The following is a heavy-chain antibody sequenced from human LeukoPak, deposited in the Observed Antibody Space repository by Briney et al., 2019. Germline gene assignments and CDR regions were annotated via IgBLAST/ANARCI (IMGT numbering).Heavy chain of an antibody. J-gene: IGHJ6*03. D-gene: IGHD2-15*01. CDR1: GGSISSGDYY. V-gene: IGHV4-30-4*08. CDR2: IYYSGST. CDR3: ARWEGGGSRRSYMDA. Sequence: VKPSETLSLTCTVSGGSISSGDYYWSWIRQPPGKGLEWIGYIYYSGSTYYNPSLKSRVTISVDTSKNQFSLKLSSVTAADTAVYYCARWEGGGSRRSYMDAWGKGTTVTVSS.